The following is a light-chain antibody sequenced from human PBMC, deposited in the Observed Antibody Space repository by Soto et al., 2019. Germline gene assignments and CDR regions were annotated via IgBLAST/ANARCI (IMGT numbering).Light chain of an antibody. Sequence: DIQMTQSPSTLSASVGDRVTITCRASQSISSYLAWYQQKPGKAPKLLIYKASSFESGVPSRFSGSGSGTEFTLTINSLQPADFATYYCQQYNSYSPWTFGQGTKVEIK. J-gene: IGKJ1*01. CDR2: KAS. CDR1: QSISSY. V-gene: IGKV1-5*03. CDR3: QQYNSYSPWT.